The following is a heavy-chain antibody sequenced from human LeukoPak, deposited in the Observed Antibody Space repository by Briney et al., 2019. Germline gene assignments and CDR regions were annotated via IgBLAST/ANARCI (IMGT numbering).Heavy chain of an antibody. CDR2: IWYDGSNK. D-gene: IGHD5-18*01. V-gene: IGHV3-33*01. J-gene: IGHJ3*02. CDR1: GFTFSSYG. CDR3: ARGHVDTDAFDI. Sequence: GGSLRLSCAASGFTFSSYGMHWVRQAPGKGLEWVAVIWYDGSNKYYADSVKGRFTISRDNSKNTLYLQMNSLRAEDTGVYYCARGHVDTDAFDIWGQGTMVTVSS.